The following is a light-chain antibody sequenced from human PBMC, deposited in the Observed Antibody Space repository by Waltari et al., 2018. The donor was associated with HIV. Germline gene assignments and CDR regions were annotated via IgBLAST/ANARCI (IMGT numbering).Light chain of an antibody. Sequence: EIVMTQSPATLSVSPGERATLSCRASQSISGNLAWNQQRRGQAPRLLIYGASTRAYGIPARFSGSGSGPDFSLTISSLQSEDSALYYCQQYNHWPRTFGQGTKLEI. CDR3: QQYNHWPRT. CDR2: GAS. J-gene: IGKJ1*01. V-gene: IGKV3-15*01. CDR1: QSISGN.